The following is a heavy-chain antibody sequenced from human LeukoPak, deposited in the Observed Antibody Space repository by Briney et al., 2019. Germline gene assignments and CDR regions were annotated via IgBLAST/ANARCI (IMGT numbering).Heavy chain of an antibody. CDR2: VSQDGRNN. CDR3: ARQGSSLNYYHTYMDV. D-gene: IGHD6-6*01. V-gene: IGHV3-30*01. CDR1: GFTFHRYP. J-gene: IGHJ6*03. Sequence: GGSLRLSCAASGFTFHRYPIHWVRQTPAKGLEWVAGVSQDGRNNYYSDSVKGRFTISRDNANNALSLQMNSLRVEDTAVFYCARQGSSLNYYHTYMDVWGNGTTVIVSS.